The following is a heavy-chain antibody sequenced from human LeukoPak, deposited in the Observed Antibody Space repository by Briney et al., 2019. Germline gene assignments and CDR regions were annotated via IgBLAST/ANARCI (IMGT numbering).Heavy chain of an antibody. D-gene: IGHD6-19*01. V-gene: IGHV3-23*01. CDR1: GFTFSTYA. CDR2: ISGGGAST. CDR3: AKEERSSSGWPFDY. J-gene: IGHJ4*02. Sequence: GGSLRLSCAASGFTFSTYAMSWVRQAPGKGLEWVSAISGGGASTYYADSVKGRFTISRDNSKNTLYLQMNSLRAEDTAVYYCAKEERSSSGWPFDYWGQGTLVTVSS.